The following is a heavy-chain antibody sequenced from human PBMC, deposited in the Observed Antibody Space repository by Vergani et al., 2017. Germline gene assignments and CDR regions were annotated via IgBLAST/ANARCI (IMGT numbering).Heavy chain of an antibody. Sequence: LLSSGGGLVQPGGSLRLSCAASGFTFSSYAMSWVRQAPGKGLEWVSAISGSGGSTYYADSVKGRFTISRDNSKNTLYLQMNSLRAEDTAVYYCARGFEGSTSCYGGCYFDYWGQGTLVTVSS. V-gene: IGHV3-23*01. CDR3: ARGFEGSTSCYGGCYFDY. J-gene: IGHJ4*02. CDR1: GFTFSSYA. D-gene: IGHD2-2*01. CDR2: ISGSGGST.